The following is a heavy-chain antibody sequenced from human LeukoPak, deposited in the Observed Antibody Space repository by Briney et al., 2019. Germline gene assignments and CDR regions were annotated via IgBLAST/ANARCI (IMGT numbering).Heavy chain of an antibody. CDR1: GTSLSPFH. CDR2: IYFTGTA. V-gene: IGHV4-4*07. J-gene: IGHJ4*02. Sequence: SETLSLTCTVSGTSLSPFHWTWFRQPAGQRLEWIGLIYFTGTATLNPSLRSRAAMSVDLAKNQPFLKLASMTAADTAMYYCARKDGDYWGQGTLVSVSS. CDR3: ARKDGDY.